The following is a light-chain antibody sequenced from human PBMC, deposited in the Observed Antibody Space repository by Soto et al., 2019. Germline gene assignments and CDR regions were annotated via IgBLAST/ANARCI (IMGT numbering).Light chain of an antibody. CDR3: SSYTSSNTLV. CDR2: EVI. V-gene: IGLV2-14*01. Sequence: QSALTQPASVSGSPGQSITISCTATSSDVGAYNYVSWYQQHPGKAPKLMIYEVINRPSGVSNRFSGSKSGNTASLIISGLQAEDEADYYCSSYTSSNTLVFGGGTKVTVL. J-gene: IGLJ2*01. CDR1: SSDVGAYNY.